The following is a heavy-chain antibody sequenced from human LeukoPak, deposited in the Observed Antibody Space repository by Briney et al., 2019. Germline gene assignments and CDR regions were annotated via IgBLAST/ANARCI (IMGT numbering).Heavy chain of an antibody. CDR2: MNQDGSDK. Sequence: GGSLRLSCAVCGFFFSDSWMSWVRQAPGRGLEWVANMNQDGSDKYYVSSVRGRFTISRDNAEDSLYLQMNSLKAGDTAVYYCARGRGRSIDYWGQGTLVTVSS. J-gene: IGHJ4*02. V-gene: IGHV3-7*03. D-gene: IGHD1-26*01. CDR1: GFFFSDSW. CDR3: ARGRGRSIDY.